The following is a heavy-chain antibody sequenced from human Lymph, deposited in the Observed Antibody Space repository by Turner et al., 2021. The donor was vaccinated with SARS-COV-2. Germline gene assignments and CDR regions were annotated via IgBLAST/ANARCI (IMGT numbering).Heavy chain of an antibody. CDR3: ARDATGPLGY. CDR2: TIPIFGIA. D-gene: IGHD1-1*01. J-gene: IGHJ4*02. V-gene: IGHV1-69*10. CDR1: GGTFSTYA. Sequence: QVQLVQSGAAVKKPGSSVKVSCKASGGTFSTYAISWVRQAPGQGLEWLGGTIPIFGIANSAQKFQGRVTITADKFTSTAYMELSSLRSEDTAVYYCARDATGPLGYWGRGTLVTVSS.